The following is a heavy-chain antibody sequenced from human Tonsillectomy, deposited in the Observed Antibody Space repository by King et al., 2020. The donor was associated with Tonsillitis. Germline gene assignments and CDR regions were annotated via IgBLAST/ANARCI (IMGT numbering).Heavy chain of an antibody. V-gene: IGHV1-2*02. Sequence: QLVQSGPEVKKPGASVKVSCKASGYTFTGQFLHWVRQAPGQGLEWMGWINSKTGDTKYAQKFQGRVTMTRDTSINTVFLEVHSLRSDDTAVFYCARDAYINGWYEDGYYFDYWGQGTLVTVSS. CDR1: GYTFTGQF. D-gene: IGHD6-13*01. J-gene: IGHJ4*02. CDR2: INSKTGDT. CDR3: ARDAYINGWYEDGYYFDY.